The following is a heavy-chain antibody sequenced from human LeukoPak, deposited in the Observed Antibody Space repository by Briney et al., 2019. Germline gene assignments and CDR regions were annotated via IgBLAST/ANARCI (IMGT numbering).Heavy chain of an antibody. Sequence: GGSLRLSCAASGFTFSDYNMSWVRQAPGKGLEWVSVIYSGGSTYYADSVKGRFTISRDNSKNTLYLQMNSLRAEDTAVYYCASNPGYWGQGTLVTVSS. CDR1: GFTFSDYN. CDR2: IYSGGST. J-gene: IGHJ4*02. CDR3: ASNPGY. V-gene: IGHV3-53*01.